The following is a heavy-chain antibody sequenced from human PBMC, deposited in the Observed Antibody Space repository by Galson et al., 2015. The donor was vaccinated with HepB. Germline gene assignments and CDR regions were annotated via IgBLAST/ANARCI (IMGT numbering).Heavy chain of an antibody. Sequence: VKVSCKVSGYTFTDYYMHWVQQAPGKGLEWMGLVDPEDGETIYAEKFQGRVTITADTSTDTAYMELSSLRSEDTAVYYCATDRRITMVQGVIHDAFDIWGQGTMVTVSS. CDR2: VDPEDGET. J-gene: IGHJ3*02. V-gene: IGHV1-69-2*01. D-gene: IGHD3-10*01. CDR3: ATDRRITMVQGVIHDAFDI. CDR1: GYTFTDYY.